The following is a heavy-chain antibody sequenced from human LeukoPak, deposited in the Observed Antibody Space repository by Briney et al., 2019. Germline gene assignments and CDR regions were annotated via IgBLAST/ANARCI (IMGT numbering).Heavy chain of an antibody. V-gene: IGHV4-34*01. D-gene: IGHD4-23*01. J-gene: IGHJ3*02. CDR1: GGSFSGYY. CDR2: INHRGST. Sequence: PSETLSPTCAVYGGSFSGYYWSWIRQPPGKGLEWIGEINHRGSTNYNPSLKSRATISVDTSKNQFILKVNSVTAADTAVYYCARTTVVTSSAFDIWGQGTLVTVSP. CDR3: ARTTVVTSSAFDI.